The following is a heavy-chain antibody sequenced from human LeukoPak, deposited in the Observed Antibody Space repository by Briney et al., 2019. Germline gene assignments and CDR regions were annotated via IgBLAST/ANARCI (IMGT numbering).Heavy chain of an antibody. CDR2: IRYDGSNK. V-gene: IGHV3-30*02. Sequence: GGSLRLSCAASGFTFSSYGMHWVRQAPGKGLEWVAFIRYDGSNKYYADSVKGRFTISRDNSKNTLYLQMNSLRAEDTAVYYCAKVYRIVGATNAFDIWGQGTMVTVSS. CDR3: AKVYRIVGATNAFDI. CDR1: GFTFSSYG. D-gene: IGHD1-26*01. J-gene: IGHJ3*02.